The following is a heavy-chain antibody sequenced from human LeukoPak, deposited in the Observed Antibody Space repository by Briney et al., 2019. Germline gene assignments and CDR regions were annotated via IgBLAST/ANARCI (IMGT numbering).Heavy chain of an antibody. CDR1: GGTFSSYA. CDR3: AKSPYYYDSSGPYYYYYYGMDV. D-gene: IGHD3-22*01. Sequence: GSSVKVSCKASGGTFSSYAISWVRQAPGQELEWMGRIIPIFGIANYAQKFQGRVTITADKSTSTAYMELSSLRSEDTAVYYCAKSPYYYDSSGPYYYYYYGMDVWGQGTTVTVSS. J-gene: IGHJ6*02. CDR2: IIPIFGIA. V-gene: IGHV1-69*04.